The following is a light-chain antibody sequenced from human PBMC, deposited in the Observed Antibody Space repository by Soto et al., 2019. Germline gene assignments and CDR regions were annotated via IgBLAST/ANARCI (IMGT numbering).Light chain of an antibody. CDR3: SSYTSSARG. V-gene: IGLV2-14*01. CDR1: SGDVGGYNY. J-gene: IGLJ1*01. Sequence: QSALTQPASVSGSPGQSITISCTGTSGDVGGYNYVSWYQQHPGKAPKLMIYEVSNRPSGVSNRFSGSKSGNTASLTISGLQAEDEADYYCSSYTSSARGFGTGTKVTVL. CDR2: EVS.